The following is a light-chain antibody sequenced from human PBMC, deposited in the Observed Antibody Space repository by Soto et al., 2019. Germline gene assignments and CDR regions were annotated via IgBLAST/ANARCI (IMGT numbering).Light chain of an antibody. J-gene: IGKJ2*01. V-gene: IGKV1-39*01. Sequence: DIQMTQSPSSLSASVGDRVTITCRASQTIAMYVNWFQQKPGKAPKPLIDTTSSLQSGFPPRFRGSGSETDFPLTISRLQPEDSATYYCQQSFTTPYTSGQGTKLETK. CDR2: TTS. CDR1: QTIAMY. CDR3: QQSFTTPYT.